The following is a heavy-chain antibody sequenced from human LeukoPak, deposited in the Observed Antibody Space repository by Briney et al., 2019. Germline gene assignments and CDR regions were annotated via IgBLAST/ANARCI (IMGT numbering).Heavy chain of an antibody. D-gene: IGHD6-13*01. CDR3: ATGGYSSRYFDY. CDR2: IRYDGSKK. V-gene: IGHV3-30*02. CDR1: GFIFSSYG. J-gene: IGHJ4*02. Sequence: GGSLRLSCAASGFIFSSYGMHWVRQAPGKGLEWVAFIRYDGSKKYYADSVKGRFTISRDNAKNSLYLQMNSLRAEDTAVYYCATGGYSSRYFDYWGQGTLVTVSS.